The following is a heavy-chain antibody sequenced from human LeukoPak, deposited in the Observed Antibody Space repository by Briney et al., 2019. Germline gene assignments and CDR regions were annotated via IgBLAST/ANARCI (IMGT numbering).Heavy chain of an antibody. Sequence: GSSVKVSCKASGGSFSSFAFNWVRQAPGQGLEWMGRIIPILGITNYARKFQGRVTITADKSTSTAYMELSSLRSEDTALYYCARGPSKDAFDVWGQGTMVTVSS. CDR3: ARGPSKDAFDV. CDR2: IIPILGIT. V-gene: IGHV1-69*04. J-gene: IGHJ3*01. CDR1: GGSFSSFA.